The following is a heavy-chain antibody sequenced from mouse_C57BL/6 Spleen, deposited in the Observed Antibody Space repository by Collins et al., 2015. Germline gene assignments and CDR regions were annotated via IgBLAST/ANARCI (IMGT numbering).Heavy chain of an antibody. J-gene: IGHJ2*01. CDR1: GYTFTSYW. CDR2: IDPSDSYT. Sequence: QVQLQQPGAELVMPGASVKLSCKASGYTFTSYWMHWVKQRPGQGLEWIGEIDPSDSYTNYNQKFKGKSTLTVDKSSSTAYMQLSSLTSEDSAVYYCARSHYYGSSYVIDYWGQGTTLTVSS. V-gene: IGHV1-69*01. D-gene: IGHD1-1*01. CDR3: ARSHYYGSSYVIDY.